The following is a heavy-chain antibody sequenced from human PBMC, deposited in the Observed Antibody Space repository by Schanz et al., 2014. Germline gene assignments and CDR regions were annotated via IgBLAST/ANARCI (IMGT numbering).Heavy chain of an antibody. J-gene: IGHJ6*02. Sequence: EVQLVESGGGLVQPGRSLRLSCAASGFTFSSYGMHWVRQAPGKGLEWVSLIDRDGGHTYYADSVKGRFTISRDNSKNSLYLQMNSLRTEDTALYYCAKDSRGSSFDMDVWGQGTTVTVSS. CDR2: IDRDGGHT. V-gene: IGHV3-43*02. D-gene: IGHD1-26*01. CDR3: AKDSRGSSFDMDV. CDR1: GFTFSSYG.